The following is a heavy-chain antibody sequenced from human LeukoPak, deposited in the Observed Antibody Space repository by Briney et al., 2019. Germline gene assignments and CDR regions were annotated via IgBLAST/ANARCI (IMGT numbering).Heavy chain of an antibody. Sequence: PSETLSLTCTVFGNSILRSNYYWGWIRQPPGEGLEWIGEISYTGTTYYKPSLESRVTMSLDTENQTSLKMTSVTAADTAIYYCVRRPLYQGSDIWGHGTMVTVSS. CDR3: VRRPLYQGSDI. CDR2: ISYTGTT. J-gene: IGHJ3*02. D-gene: IGHD3-10*01. V-gene: IGHV4-39*01. CDR1: GNSILRSNYY.